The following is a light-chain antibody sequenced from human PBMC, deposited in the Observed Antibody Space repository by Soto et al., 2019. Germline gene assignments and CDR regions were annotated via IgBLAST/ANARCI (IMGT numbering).Light chain of an antibody. V-gene: IGKV1-5*01. CDR3: QQYNSYWT. Sequence: DIQMTKSPSTLSASVGDRVTITCRAGQSISSWLAWYQQKPGKAPKLLIYDASSLESGVPSRFSGSGSGTEFTLTISSLQPDDFATYYCQQYNSYWTFGQGTMVDIK. CDR2: DAS. CDR1: QSISSW. J-gene: IGKJ1*01.